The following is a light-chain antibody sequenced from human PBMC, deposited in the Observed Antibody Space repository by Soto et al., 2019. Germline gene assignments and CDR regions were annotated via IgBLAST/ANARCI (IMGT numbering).Light chain of an antibody. CDR1: SSDVGGYNY. Sequence: QSALTQPPSASGSLGQSVIISCTGTSSDVGGYNYVSWYQQHPAQAPKLLIYEFNQLPSGVPDRFSGSNSGNTASLTVAGLQAEDEDDYYCSSYAGSPYYVFGTGTKLTVL. CDR2: EFN. CDR3: SSYAGSPYYV. V-gene: IGLV2-8*01. J-gene: IGLJ1*01.